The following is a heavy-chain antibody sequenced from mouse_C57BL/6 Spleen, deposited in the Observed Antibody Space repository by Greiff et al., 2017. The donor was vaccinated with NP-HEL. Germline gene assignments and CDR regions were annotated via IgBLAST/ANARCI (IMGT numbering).Heavy chain of an antibody. CDR2: INHDGSST. D-gene: IGHD2-4*01. V-gene: IGHV5-16*01. CDR1: GFTFSDYY. J-gene: IGHJ2*01. Sequence: DVQLVESEGGLVQPGSSMKLSCTASGFTFSDYYMAWVRQVPEKGLEWVANINHDGSSTYYLDSLKSRFIISRDNAKNILYLQMSSLKSEDTATYYCARSGDYGGYYFDYWGQGTTLTVSS. CDR3: ARSGDYGGYYFDY.